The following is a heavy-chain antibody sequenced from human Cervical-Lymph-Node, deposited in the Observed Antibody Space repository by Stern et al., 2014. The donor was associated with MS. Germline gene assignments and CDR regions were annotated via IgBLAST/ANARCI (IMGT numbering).Heavy chain of an antibody. J-gene: IGHJ1*01. CDR3: AHSTATIQIVSGAIVGVAPAY. Sequence: QVQLVESGAEVKKPGSSVKVSCEASGVAFNSHAVTWVRQAPGQGLEWVGRIIPLLDKIDYAQKFQGRVTITAEKFTHTSYMELSSLRSEDTAMYYCAHSTATIQIVSGAIVGVAPAYWGQGTLVTVSS. CDR1: GVAFNSHA. D-gene: IGHD5-24*01. CDR2: IIPLLDKI. V-gene: IGHV1-69*09.